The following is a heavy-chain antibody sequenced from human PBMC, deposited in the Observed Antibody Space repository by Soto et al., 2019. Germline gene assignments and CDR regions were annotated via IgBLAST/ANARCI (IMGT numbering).Heavy chain of an antibody. V-gene: IGHV3-74*01. CDR1: GFIFTNFW. CDR2: IDTSGSST. J-gene: IGHJ4*02. Sequence: PGGSLRLSCEASGFIFTNFWMHWVRQVPGKGPVWVSRIDTSGSSTSYADSVKGRFTISRDNAKNTVSLQMNSLRAEDTGVYYCAKDSWYFDLWSQGSLVTVSS. D-gene: IGHD6-13*01. CDR3: AKDSWYFDL.